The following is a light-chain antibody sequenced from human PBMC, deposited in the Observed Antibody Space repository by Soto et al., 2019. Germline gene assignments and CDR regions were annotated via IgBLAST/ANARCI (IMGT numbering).Light chain of an antibody. CDR3: SSYTSSSTYV. J-gene: IGLJ1*01. V-gene: IGLV2-14*01. Sequence: QSALTQPASVSGSPGQSITISCTGTSSDVGGYDYVSWYQQHPGKAPKVMIYEVTNRPSGVSNRFSGSKSGNTASLTIAGLQAEDEADYYCSSYTSSSTYVFRTGTKLTVL. CDR1: SSDVGGYDY. CDR2: EVT.